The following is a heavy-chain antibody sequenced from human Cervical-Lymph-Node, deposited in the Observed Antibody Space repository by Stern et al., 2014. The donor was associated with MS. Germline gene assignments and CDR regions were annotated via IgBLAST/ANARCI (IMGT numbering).Heavy chain of an antibody. D-gene: IGHD6-6*01. Sequence: QVQLVQSGSELEKPGASVKVSCKASGYNLTTYAINWVRQAPGQGLEWMGWINTKTGNPTFAQGFTGRFVFSLDTSINTAYLQIISLKADDSAVYYCATWGAGSSPPLFYWGQGTLVTVSS. CDR3: ATWGAGSSPPLFY. J-gene: IGHJ4*02. CDR1: GYNLTTYA. CDR2: INTKTGNP. V-gene: IGHV7-4-1*02.